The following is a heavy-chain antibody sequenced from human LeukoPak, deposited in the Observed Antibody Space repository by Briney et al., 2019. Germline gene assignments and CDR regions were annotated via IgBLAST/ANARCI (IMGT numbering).Heavy chain of an antibody. J-gene: IGHJ3*02. CDR2: IKQDGSEK. CDR3: ARDYCSSTSCHDVFDI. D-gene: IGHD2-2*01. V-gene: IGHV3-7*01. Sequence: PGGSLRLSCAASGFTFSSYWMSWVRQAPGKGLEWVANIKQDGSEKYYVDSVKGRFTISRDNAKNSLYLQMNSLRAEDTVVYYCARDYCSSTSCHDVFDIWGQGTMVTVSS. CDR1: GFTFSSYW.